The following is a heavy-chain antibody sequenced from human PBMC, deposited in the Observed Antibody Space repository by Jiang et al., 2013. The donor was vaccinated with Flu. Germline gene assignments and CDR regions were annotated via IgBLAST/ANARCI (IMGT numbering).Heavy chain of an antibody. J-gene: IGHJ6*04. D-gene: IGHD3-10*01. CDR3: AKDLIRDIQRRGGHYYYYYGMDV. CDR1: GFTFSSYA. Sequence: VQLLESGGGLVQPGGSLRLSCAASGFTFSSYAMSWVRQAPGKGLEWVSAISGSGGSTYYADSVKGRFTISRDNSKNTLYLQMNSLRAEDTAVYYCAKDLIRDIQRRGGHYYYYYGMDVWGKGATVTVS. CDR2: ISGSGGST. V-gene: IGHV3-23*01.